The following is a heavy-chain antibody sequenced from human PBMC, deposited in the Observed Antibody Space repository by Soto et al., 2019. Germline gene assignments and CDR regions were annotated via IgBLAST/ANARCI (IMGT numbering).Heavy chain of an antibody. D-gene: IGHD3-22*01. CDR1: GGSFSGHS. CDR3: STRAYDTNGYYRFDP. J-gene: IGHJ5*01. V-gene: IGHV4-34*01. Sequence: SETLSLTCAVYGGSFSGHSWAWIRQSPGKGLEWIGDINHSGRVNYSPSLKSRVTISLDTSKNQFSLTLSAVTAADTAMYYCSTRAYDTNGYYRFDPWGQGTLVTAPQ. CDR2: INHSGRV.